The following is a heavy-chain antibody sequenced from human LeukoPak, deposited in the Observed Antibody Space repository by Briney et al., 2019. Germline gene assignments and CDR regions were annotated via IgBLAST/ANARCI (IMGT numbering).Heavy chain of an antibody. CDR2: INHKGST. D-gene: IGHD6-13*01. J-gene: IGHJ4*02. CDR3: ARHAGVSVFSSSWYYFDY. V-gene: IGHV4-34*01. CDR1: GGSFSGYY. Sequence: SETLSLTCAVHGGSFSGYYWNWIRQPPGKGLEWIGEINHKGSTNYNPSLRGRISISVDTSKNQFSLKLNSVTAADTAVYYCARHAGVSVFSSSWYYFDYWGQGTLVTVSS.